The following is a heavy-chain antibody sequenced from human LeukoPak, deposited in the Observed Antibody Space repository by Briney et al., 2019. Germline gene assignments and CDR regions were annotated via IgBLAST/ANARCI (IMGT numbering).Heavy chain of an antibody. Sequence: GESLKISCKASGYRFTSYWIGWVGQMPGKGLEWMGIIYPGDSDTRYSTSFQGQVTISADKSISTAYLQWSSLKASDTAMYYCARPEEHGDYVHDAFDIWGQGTMVTVSS. V-gene: IGHV5-51*01. CDR1: GYRFTSYW. CDR2: IYPGDSDT. J-gene: IGHJ3*02. CDR3: ARPEEHGDYVHDAFDI. D-gene: IGHD4-17*01.